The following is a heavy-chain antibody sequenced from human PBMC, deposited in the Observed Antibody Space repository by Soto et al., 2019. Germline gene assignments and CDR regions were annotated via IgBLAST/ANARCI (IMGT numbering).Heavy chain of an antibody. CDR2: ISGSGVNT. V-gene: IGHV3-23*01. CDR3: AKVYSGGADVLTGWFDY. Sequence: GGSLRLSCVASGFTFSSYAMNWVRQAPGEGLEWVSAISGSGVNTDYADSVKGRFTISRDNSKNTLYLQMNSLRAEDTAVYYCAKVYSGGADVLTGWFDYWGQGTLVTVSS. D-gene: IGHD3-9*01. J-gene: IGHJ4*02. CDR1: GFTFSSYA.